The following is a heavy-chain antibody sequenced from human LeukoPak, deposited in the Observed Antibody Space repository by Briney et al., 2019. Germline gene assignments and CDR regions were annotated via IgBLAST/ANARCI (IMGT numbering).Heavy chain of an antibody. V-gene: IGHV1-2*02. CDR1: GYTFTGYY. Sequence: ASVKVSCKASGYTFTGYYIHWVRQAPGLGLEWMGWINPNNGGTNYAQKFQGRVTMTRDTSISTAYMELNRLTSDDTAVYYCARDKYTGYETFDYWGQGTPVTVSS. CDR2: INPNNGGT. CDR3: ARDKYTGYETFDY. D-gene: IGHD5-12*01. J-gene: IGHJ4*02.